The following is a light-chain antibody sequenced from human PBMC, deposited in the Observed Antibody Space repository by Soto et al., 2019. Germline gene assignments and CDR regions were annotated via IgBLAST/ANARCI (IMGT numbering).Light chain of an antibody. CDR1: SRDVGGYNY. Sequence: QSALTQPASVSGSPGQSITISCTGTSRDVGGYNYVSWYQQHPGKAPKLMIYEVSNRPSGVSNRFSGSKSGNTASLSISGLLAEDEDDYYCSSYTSSSTVVFVGGTKLTAL. CDR3: SSYTSSSTVV. V-gene: IGLV2-14*01. CDR2: EVS. J-gene: IGLJ2*01.